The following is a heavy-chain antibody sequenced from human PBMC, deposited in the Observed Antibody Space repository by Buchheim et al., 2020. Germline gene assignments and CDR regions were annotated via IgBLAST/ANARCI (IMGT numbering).Heavy chain of an antibody. D-gene: IGHD2-15*01. CDR1: GFTFSNYW. J-gene: IGHJ4*02. CDR3: ARDLRGTEDMFDS. V-gene: IGHV3-74*01. CDR2: VTIDESDT. Sequence: EVQLVESGGGLVQPGGSLRLSCAASGFTFSNYWMHWVRQAPGKGLVWVSRVTIDESDTSYADSVKGRFTISRDNARNTLYLQMNRLRDEDTAVYYCARDLRGTEDMFDSWGLGTL.